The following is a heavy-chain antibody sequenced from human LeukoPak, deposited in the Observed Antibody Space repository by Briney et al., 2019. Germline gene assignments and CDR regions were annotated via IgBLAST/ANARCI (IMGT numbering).Heavy chain of an antibody. J-gene: IGHJ4*02. D-gene: IGHD4-17*01. CDR3: ARVSPNTVTTLQYFDY. V-gene: IGHV3-7*01. Sequence: GGSLRLSCAASGFSFSSQWMSWVRQASGKGLEWVAIINQPGTGKYYVDSVKGRFTISRDNAKNSLYLQMNSLRAEDTAVYYCARVSPNTVTTLQYFDYWGQGTLVTVSS. CDR2: INQPGTGK. CDR1: GFSFSSQW.